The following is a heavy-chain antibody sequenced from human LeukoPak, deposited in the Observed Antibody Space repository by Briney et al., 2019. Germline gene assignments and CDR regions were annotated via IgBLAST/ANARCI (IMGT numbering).Heavy chain of an antibody. CDR3: ARDRPALVGARSKAFDY. CDR1: GFTFSSYS. CDR2: ITSSSSYI. J-gene: IGHJ4*02. V-gene: IGHV3-21*01. Sequence: PGGSLSLSCAASGFTFSSYSMNWVRPAPGKGLEWVSSITSSSSYIYYADSVKGRFTISRDNAKNSLYLQMNSLRAEDTAVYYCARDRPALVGARSKAFDYWGQGTLVTVSS. D-gene: IGHD1-26*01.